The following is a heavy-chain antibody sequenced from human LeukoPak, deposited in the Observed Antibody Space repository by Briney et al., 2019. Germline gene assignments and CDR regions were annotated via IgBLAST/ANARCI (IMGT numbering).Heavy chain of an antibody. V-gene: IGHV4-34*01. J-gene: IGHJ6*03. D-gene: IGHD3-10*01. Sequence: SETLPLTCAVYGGSFSGYYWSWIRQPPGKGLEWIGEINHSGSTNYNPSLKSRVTISVDTSKNQFSLKLSSVTAADTAVYYCARESLMVRGVITSYMDVWGKGTTVTISS. CDR2: INHSGST. CDR1: GGSFSGYY. CDR3: ARESLMVRGVITSYMDV.